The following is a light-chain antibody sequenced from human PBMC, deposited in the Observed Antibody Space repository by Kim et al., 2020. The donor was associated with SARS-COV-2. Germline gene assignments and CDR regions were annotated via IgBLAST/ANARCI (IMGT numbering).Light chain of an antibody. CDR2: AAS. Sequence: SASVEYRVTITCRASQYISNDLGWYQQKPGKAPKLLIYAASTLQSGVPSRFSGSGSGTDFTLTISSLQPEDFATYYCQQDYNYPRTFGQGTKLEI. V-gene: IGKV1-6*01. CDR1: QYISND. J-gene: IGKJ2*01. CDR3: QQDYNYPRT.